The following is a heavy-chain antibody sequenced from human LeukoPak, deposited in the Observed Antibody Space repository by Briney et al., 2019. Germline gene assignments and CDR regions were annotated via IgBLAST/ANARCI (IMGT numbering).Heavy chain of an antibody. V-gene: IGHV3-30-3*01. D-gene: IGHD3-10*01. Sequence: GGSLRLSCAASGFTFSSYAMHWVRQAPGQGLEWMAVISYDGSSKYYADSVKGRFTISRDNSENTLYLQMSSLKTDDSAVYYCARNPAAWFGELSSWFDPWGQGTLVTVSS. CDR1: GFTFSSYA. J-gene: IGHJ5*02. CDR2: ISYDGSSK. CDR3: ARNPAAWFGELSSWFDP.